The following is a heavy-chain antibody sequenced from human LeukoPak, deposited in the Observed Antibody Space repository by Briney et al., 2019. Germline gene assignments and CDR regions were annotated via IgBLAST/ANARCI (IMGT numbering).Heavy chain of an antibody. D-gene: IGHD4-23*01. V-gene: IGHV1-69*04. J-gene: IGHJ4*02. CDR3: ARVFYGGISDYYFDY. Sequence: SVKVSCKASGGTFSSYAISWVRQAPGQGLEWMGRITPIFGIANYAQKFQGRVTITADKSTSTAYMELSSLRSEDTAVYYCARVFYGGISDYYFDYWGQGTLVTVSS. CDR1: GGTFSSYA. CDR2: ITPIFGIA.